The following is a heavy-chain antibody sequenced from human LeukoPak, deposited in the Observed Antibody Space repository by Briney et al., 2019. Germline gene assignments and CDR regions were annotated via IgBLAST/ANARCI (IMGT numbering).Heavy chain of an antibody. CDR3: ARGDLPAAIY. Sequence: ASVKVSCKASGYSFSSYYMHWVRLAPGQGLEWMGWMNPNSGNTGYAQKFQGRVTMTRNTSISTAYMELSSLRSEDTAVYYCARGDLPAAIYWGQGTLVTVSS. J-gene: IGHJ4*02. D-gene: IGHD2-2*01. CDR2: MNPNSGNT. V-gene: IGHV1-8*01. CDR1: GYSFSSYY.